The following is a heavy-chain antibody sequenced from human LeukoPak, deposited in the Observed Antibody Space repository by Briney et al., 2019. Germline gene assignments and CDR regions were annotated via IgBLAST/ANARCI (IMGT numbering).Heavy chain of an antibody. CDR3: AGDFWSGYYFRD. CDR1: GYSISSGYY. J-gene: IGHJ4*02. Sequence: SETLSLTCSFSGYSISSGYYWGWVRQPPGQWLEWIGNIYHSGSTYYNPSLKSRVTISVDTSKNQFSLKLSSVTAADTAVYYCAGDFWSGYYFRDWGQGTLVTVSS. D-gene: IGHD3-3*01. CDR2: IYHSGST. V-gene: IGHV4-38-2*02.